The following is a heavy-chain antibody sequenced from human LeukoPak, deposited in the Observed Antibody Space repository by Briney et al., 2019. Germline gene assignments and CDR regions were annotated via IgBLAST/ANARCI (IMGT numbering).Heavy chain of an antibody. CDR1: GYTFSSNT. D-gene: IGHD6-13*01. V-gene: IGHV7-4-1*02. Sequence: GASVKVSCKASGYTFSSNTINWVRQAPGQGLVWMGCINTNIGIPTYAQGFTGRFVFSLDTSVNTAYLQISSLKAEDTAVYYCARDEAATGHPFDYWGQGTLVTVSS. J-gene: IGHJ4*02. CDR3: ARDEAATGHPFDY. CDR2: INTNIGIP.